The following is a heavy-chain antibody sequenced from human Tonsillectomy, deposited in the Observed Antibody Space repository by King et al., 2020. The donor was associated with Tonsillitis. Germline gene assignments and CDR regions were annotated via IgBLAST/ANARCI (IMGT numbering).Heavy chain of an antibody. J-gene: IGHJ4*02. CDR1: GGSISSYY. D-gene: IGHD2-2*01. CDR3: ARASRRAYDYFDY. Sequence: QLQESGPGLVKPSETLSLTCTVSGGSISSYYWSWIRQPPGKGLEWIGYIYYSGSTNYNPSLKSRVTISVDTSKNQFSLKLSSVTAADTAVYYCARASRRAYDYFDYWGQGTLVTVSS. V-gene: IGHV4-59*01. CDR2: IYYSGST.